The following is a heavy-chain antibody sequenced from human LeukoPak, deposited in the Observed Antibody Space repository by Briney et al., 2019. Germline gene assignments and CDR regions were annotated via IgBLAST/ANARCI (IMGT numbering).Heavy chain of an antibody. V-gene: IGHV3-21*01. CDR1: GFAFSSYS. Sequence: PGGSLRLSCAAFGFAFSSYSMNWVRQAPGKGLEWGSSISSGSRYIYYADSVKGRFTISRDNAKNSLYLQMNSLRAEDTAVYYCARGAIAAAGDFDYWGQGTLVTVSS. J-gene: IGHJ4*02. CDR2: ISSGSRYI. D-gene: IGHD6-13*01. CDR3: ARGAIAAAGDFDY.